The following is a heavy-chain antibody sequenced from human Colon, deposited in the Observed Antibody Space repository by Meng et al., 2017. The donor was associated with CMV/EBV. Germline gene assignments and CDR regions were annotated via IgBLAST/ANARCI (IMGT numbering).Heavy chain of an antibody. J-gene: IGHJ4*02. CDR3: ARAYDFWSGYSYYFDD. D-gene: IGHD3-3*01. Sequence: ASVKVSCKASGDTFTGYYIHWVRQAPGQGPEWMGYIKTNSGGTNSPQKFLGRVTMTRDTSINTAYMELSRLRSDDTAVYYCARAYDFWSGYSYYFDDWGQGTLVTVSS. CDR1: GDTFTGYY. V-gene: IGHV1-2*02. CDR2: IKTNSGGT.